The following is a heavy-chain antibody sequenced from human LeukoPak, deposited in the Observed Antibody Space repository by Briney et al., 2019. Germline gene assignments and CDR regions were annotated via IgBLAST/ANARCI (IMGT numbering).Heavy chain of an antibody. Sequence: SQTLSLTCTVSGGSISSGGYYWSWIRQHPGKGLEWIGYIYYSGSTYYNPSLKGRVTISVDTSKNQFSLNLSSVTAADTAVYYCAREGSSSDFDYWGQGTLVTVSS. V-gene: IGHV4-31*03. CDR2: IYYSGST. CDR1: GGSISSGGYY. J-gene: IGHJ4*02. D-gene: IGHD6-6*01. CDR3: AREGSSSDFDY.